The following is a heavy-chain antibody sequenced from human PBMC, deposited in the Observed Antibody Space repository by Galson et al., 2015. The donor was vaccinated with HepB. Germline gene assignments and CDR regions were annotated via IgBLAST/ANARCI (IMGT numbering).Heavy chain of an antibody. CDR3: ARDLWQAGHYFGMDV. D-gene: IGHD2/OR15-2a*01. Sequence: SLRLSCAASEFTFSTYTMNWVRQAPGKGLEWVSSITGSGHRTYYAKSVKGRFSISRDNSKNTVFLQMSGLRADDTAIYYCARDLWQAGHYFGMDVWGQGTTITVSS. V-gene: IGHV3-23*01. CDR1: EFTFSTYT. CDR2: ITGSGHRT. J-gene: IGHJ6*02.